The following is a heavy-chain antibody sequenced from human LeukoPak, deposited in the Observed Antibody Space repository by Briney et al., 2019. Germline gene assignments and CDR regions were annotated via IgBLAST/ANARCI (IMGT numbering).Heavy chain of an antibody. CDR2: IYYSGST. Sequence: SETLSLTCTVSGGSVSSGSYYWSWIRQPPGKGLEWIGYIYYSGSTNYNPSLKSRVTISVDTSQNQFSLKLSSVPAAGTAVYYYAKTYYSSSGSWDWGQGTLVTVSS. D-gene: IGHD3-10*01. J-gene: IGHJ1*01. V-gene: IGHV4-61*01. CDR3: AKTYYSSSGSWD. CDR1: GGSVSSGSYY.